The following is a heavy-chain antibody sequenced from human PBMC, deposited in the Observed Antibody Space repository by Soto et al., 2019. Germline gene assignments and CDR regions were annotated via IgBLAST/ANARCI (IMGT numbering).Heavy chain of an antibody. Sequence: SETLSLTCTVSGGSISSYYWSWIRQPPGKGLEWIGYIYYSGSTNYNPSLKSRVTISVDTSKNQFSLKLSSVTAADTAVYYCARGGLDYYGSEIFDYWGQGTLVTVSS. V-gene: IGHV4-59*01. CDR3: ARGGLDYYGSEIFDY. CDR1: GGSISSYY. CDR2: IYYSGST. D-gene: IGHD3-10*01. J-gene: IGHJ4*02.